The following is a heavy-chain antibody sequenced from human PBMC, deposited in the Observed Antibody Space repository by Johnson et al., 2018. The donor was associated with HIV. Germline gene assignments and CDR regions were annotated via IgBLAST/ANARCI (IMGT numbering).Heavy chain of an antibody. CDR2: LSYDGSKE. Sequence: QVLLVESGGGVVQPGRSLRLSCAVSGFTFRTYAMHWVRQAPGKGLEWVAVLSYDGSKEYYVDSVKGRFNLSRYSSKNTLYLQLHSLRAEDTAVYYCSRVGVSGYDLAAFDIWGQGTTVTISS. V-gene: IGHV3-30-3*01. D-gene: IGHD5-12*01. J-gene: IGHJ3*02. CDR1: GFTFRTYA. CDR3: SRVGVSGYDLAAFDI.